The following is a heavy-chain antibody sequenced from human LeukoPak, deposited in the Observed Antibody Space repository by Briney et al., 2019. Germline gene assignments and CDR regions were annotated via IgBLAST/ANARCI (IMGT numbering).Heavy chain of an antibody. CDR1: GYTFTSYD. V-gene: IGHV1-8*01. CDR2: MNPNSGNT. Sequence: GASVKVSCTASGYTFTSYDINWVRQATGQGLEWMGWMNPNSGNTGYAQKLQGRVTMTTDTSTSTAYMELRSLRSDDTAVYYCARRSSTNDYWGQGTLVTVSS. D-gene: IGHD2-2*01. J-gene: IGHJ4*02. CDR3: ARRSSTNDY.